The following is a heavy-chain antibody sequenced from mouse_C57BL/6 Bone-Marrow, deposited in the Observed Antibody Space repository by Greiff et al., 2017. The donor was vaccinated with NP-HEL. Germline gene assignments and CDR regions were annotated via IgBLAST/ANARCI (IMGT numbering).Heavy chain of an antibody. D-gene: IGHD2-3*01. CDR2: IYPGSGST. CDR3: ARYDGYYVRGWFAF. CDR1: GYTFTSYW. J-gene: IGHJ3*01. Sequence: QVQLQQPGAELVKPGASVKMSCKASGYTFTSYWITWVKQRPGQGLEWIGDIYPGSGSTNYNEKFKSKATLTVDTSSSPAYMQLSSLTSEDSAVYYCARYDGYYVRGWFAFGGQGTLVTVSA. V-gene: IGHV1-55*01.